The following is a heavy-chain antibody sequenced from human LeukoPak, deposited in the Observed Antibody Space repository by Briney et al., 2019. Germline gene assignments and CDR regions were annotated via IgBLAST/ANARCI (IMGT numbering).Heavy chain of an antibody. CDR2: ILPGDSDP. CDR1: GYSFTSLW. J-gene: IGHJ6*03. V-gene: IGHV5-51*01. Sequence: GESLKIPCKGSGYSFTSLWIGWVRQMPGKGLEWIGIILPGDSDPRYTPSFQGQVTISADKSIRTASLQWSSLKASHTAMYYCARLAADGPPDYYYYYMDVWGKETTVTISS. CDR3: ARLAADGPPDYYYYYMDV. D-gene: IGHD6-13*01.